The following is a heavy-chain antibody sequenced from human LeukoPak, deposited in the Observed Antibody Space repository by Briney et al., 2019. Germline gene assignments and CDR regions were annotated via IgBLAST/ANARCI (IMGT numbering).Heavy chain of an antibody. V-gene: IGHV4-30-4*01. J-gene: IGHJ3*02. CDR2: IYYSGST. CDR1: GGSISSGDYY. Sequence: TSETLSLTCTVSGGSISSGDYYWRWIRQPPGKGLEWIGYIYYSGSTYYNPSLKSRVTISVDTSKNQFSLKLSSVTAADTAVYYCARGEGRMATMSGDAFDIWGQGTMVTVSS. CDR3: ARGEGRMATMSGDAFDI. D-gene: IGHD5-24*01.